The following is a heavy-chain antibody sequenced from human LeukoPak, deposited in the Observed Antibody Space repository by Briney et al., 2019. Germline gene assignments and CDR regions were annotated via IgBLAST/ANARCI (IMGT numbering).Heavy chain of an antibody. CDR2: IIPIFGTP. CDR3: AKQGALRQDYYMDV. CDR1: GASFSSYA. Sequence: WASVKVSCKASGASFSSYAISWVRQAPGQGLEWMGRIIPIFGTPNYAQRFQGRVTITADIVSSTAYMEVNNLTSEDTAVYFCAKQGALRQDYYMDVWGNGTTVTFSS. J-gene: IGHJ6*03. V-gene: IGHV1-69*06.